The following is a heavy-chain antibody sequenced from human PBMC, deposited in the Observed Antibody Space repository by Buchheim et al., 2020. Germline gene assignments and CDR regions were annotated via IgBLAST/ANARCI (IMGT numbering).Heavy chain of an antibody. CDR3: ARDKRNRVNYYDSSGYQVIGAFDI. D-gene: IGHD3-22*01. CDR1: GGSISSYY. CDR2: IYYSGST. J-gene: IGHJ3*02. V-gene: IGHV4-59*01. Sequence: QVQLQESGPGLVKPSETLSLTCTVSGGSISSYYWSWIRQPPGKGLEWIGYIYYSGSTNYNPSLKSRVTISVDTSKNQFSLKLSSVTAADTAVYYCARDKRNRVNYYDSSGYQVIGAFDIWGQGT.